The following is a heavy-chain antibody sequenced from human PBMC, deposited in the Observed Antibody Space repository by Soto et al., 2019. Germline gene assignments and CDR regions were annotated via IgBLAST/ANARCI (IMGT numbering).Heavy chain of an antibody. CDR1: GDSISSGAYS. V-gene: IGHV4-30-2*01. CDR3: AGAQLERVLQY. CDR2: MYYSGYS. J-gene: IGHJ4*02. Sequence: QLQLQESGSGLVEPSRTLSLTCAISGDSISSGAYSWTWVRQPPGKRLEWIGFMYYSGYSTYNPSLKSRVTMSVDKSKNQFSLNLISVTAADTAVYFCAGAQLERVLQYWGQGSLVTVSS. D-gene: IGHD1-1*01.